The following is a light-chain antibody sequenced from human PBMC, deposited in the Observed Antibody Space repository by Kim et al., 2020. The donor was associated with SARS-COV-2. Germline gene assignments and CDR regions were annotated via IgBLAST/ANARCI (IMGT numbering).Light chain of an antibody. CDR1: RGHSTYF. J-gene: IGLJ3*02. Sequence: SVRVTCTLTRGHSTYFIEWHQQQQGKAPRYLMRLEGNGRYNKGSGVHGRFSGSSSGADRHLTISNLQSEDEADYYCETWDYNARVFGGGTQLTVL. CDR2: LEGNGRY. CDR3: ETWDYNARV. V-gene: IGLV4-60*03.